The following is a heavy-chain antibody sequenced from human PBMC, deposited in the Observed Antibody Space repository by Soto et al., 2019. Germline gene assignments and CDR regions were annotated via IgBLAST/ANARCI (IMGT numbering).Heavy chain of an antibody. D-gene: IGHD3-10*01. V-gene: IGHV4-59*08. J-gene: IGHJ6*02. CDR3: ARRRESGNYGMDV. CDR2: INYSGST. CDR1: GGSISSYY. Sequence: SETLSLTCTVSGGSISSYYWSWIRQPPGKGLEWIGYINYSGSTNYNPSLKSRVTISVGTPKNQFSLKLSSVTAADTAVYYCARRRESGNYGMDVWGQGTTVTVSS.